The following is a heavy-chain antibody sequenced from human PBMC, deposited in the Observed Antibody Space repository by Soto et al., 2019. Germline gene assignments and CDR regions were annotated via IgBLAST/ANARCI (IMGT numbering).Heavy chain of an antibody. Sequence: EVQLVESGGGLVQPGGSLRLSCAASGFTFSSYSMNWVRQAPGKGLEWVSYISSSSSTIYYADSVKGRFTISRDNAKNSLYLQMNSRRDEDTAVYYCAIYCISASCYDDFDYWGQGTLVTVSS. CDR2: ISSSSSTI. D-gene: IGHD2-2*01. CDR3: AIYCISASCYDDFDY. V-gene: IGHV3-48*02. CDR1: GFTFSSYS. J-gene: IGHJ4*02.